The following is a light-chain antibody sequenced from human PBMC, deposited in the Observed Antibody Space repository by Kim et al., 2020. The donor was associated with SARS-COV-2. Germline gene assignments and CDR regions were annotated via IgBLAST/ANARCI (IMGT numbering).Light chain of an antibody. J-gene: IGLJ2*01. V-gene: IGLV6-57*03. CDR2: EDN. CDR1: GGSIASNY. CDR3: QSYDSSNRDVV. Sequence: TVTFSCTRSGGSIASNYVQWYPQRPGGAPTTVIYEDNQRPSGVPDRFSGSIDSSSNSASLTISGLKTEDEADYYCQSYDSSNRDVVFGGGTQLTVL.